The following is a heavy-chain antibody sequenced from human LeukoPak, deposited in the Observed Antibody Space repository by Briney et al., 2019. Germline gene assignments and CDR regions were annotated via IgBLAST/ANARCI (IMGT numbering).Heavy chain of an antibody. CDR2: ISGSGGST. V-gene: IGHV3-23*01. D-gene: IGHD6-6*01. CDR3: AKGSSSSGYYYYYGMDV. CDR1: GFTFSSYA. Sequence: GGSLRLSCAASGFTFSSYAMSWVRQASGKGLEWVSAISGSGGSTYYADSVKGRFTISRDNSKNTLYLQMNSLRAEDTAVYYCAKGSSSSGYYYYYGMDVWGQGTTVTVSS. J-gene: IGHJ6*02.